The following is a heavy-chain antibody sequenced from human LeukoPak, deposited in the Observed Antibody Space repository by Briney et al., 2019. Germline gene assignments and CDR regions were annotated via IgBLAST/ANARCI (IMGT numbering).Heavy chain of an antibody. J-gene: IGHJ4*02. Sequence: PSETLSLTCTVSGGSISSYYWSWIRQPPGKGLEWIGYIYYSGSTNYNPSLKSRVTISVDTSKNRFSLKLSSVTAADTAVYYCARGTNEDGPRMVLLWFGEFSDYWGQGTLVTVSS. CDR2: IYYSGST. CDR3: ARGTNEDGPRMVLLWFGEFSDY. D-gene: IGHD3-10*01. CDR1: GGSISSYY. V-gene: IGHV4-59*08.